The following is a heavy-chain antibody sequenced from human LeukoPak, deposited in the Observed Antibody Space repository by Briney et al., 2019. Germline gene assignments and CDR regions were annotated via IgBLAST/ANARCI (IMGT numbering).Heavy chain of an antibody. V-gene: IGHV3-7*01. D-gene: IGHD3-22*01. CDR2: IKQDGSAK. CDR3: ARCPYDSTGYYSVPSHLDY. CDR1: GFTFSTYW. Sequence: GGSLRLSCAASGFTFSTYWMTWVRQAPGKGLGWVANIKQDGSAKYYVDSLRGRFSISRDNVKNSLFLQMNSLSAEDTAVYYCARCPYDSTGYYSVPSHLDYWGQGTLVTVSS. J-gene: IGHJ4*02.